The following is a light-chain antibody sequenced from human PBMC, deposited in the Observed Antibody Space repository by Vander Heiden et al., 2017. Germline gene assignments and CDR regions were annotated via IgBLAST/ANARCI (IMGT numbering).Light chain of an antibody. V-gene: IGKV1-39*01. CDR1: QSISSY. Sequence: DIQMTQSPSSLSASVGDRVTITCRASQSISSYLNWYQQKPGKAPKLLIYAASSLKSGVPSRFSGSGSGTDFTLTISSLQPEDFATYYCQQNYSTPRTFGQGTKVEIK. J-gene: IGKJ1*01. CDR2: AAS. CDR3: QQNYSTPRT.